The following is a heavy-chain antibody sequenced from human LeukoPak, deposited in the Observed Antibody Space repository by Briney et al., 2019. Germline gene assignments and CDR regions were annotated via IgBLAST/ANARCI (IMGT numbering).Heavy chain of an antibody. CDR3: ARGVIREILNWFDP. V-gene: IGHV4-61*08. D-gene: IGHD1-26*01. J-gene: IGHJ5*02. Sequence: SQTLSLTCTVSGGSISSGAYYWSWIRQPPGKGLEWIGYIYYSGSTNYNPSLKSRVTISVDTSKNQFSLKLSSVTAADTAVYYCARGVIREILNWFDPWGQGTLVTVSS. CDR2: IYYSGST. CDR1: GGSISSGAYY.